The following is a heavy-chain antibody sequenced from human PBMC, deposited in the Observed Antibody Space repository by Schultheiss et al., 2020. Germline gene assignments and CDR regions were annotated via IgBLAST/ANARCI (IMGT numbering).Heavy chain of an antibody. V-gene: IGHV4-61*08. J-gene: IGHJ4*02. CDR1: GGSISSGDYY. D-gene: IGHD2-2*01. Sequence: SETLSLTCTVSGGSISSGDYYWTWIRQPPGKGLEWIGCFYYGGSTKYNPSLKSRVTISVDTSKNQFSLKLSSVTSADTAVYYCARGVRIYCSSTSCYPRGSYFDYWGQGTLVTVSS. CDR2: FYYGGST. CDR3: ARGVRIYCSSTSCYPRGSYFDY.